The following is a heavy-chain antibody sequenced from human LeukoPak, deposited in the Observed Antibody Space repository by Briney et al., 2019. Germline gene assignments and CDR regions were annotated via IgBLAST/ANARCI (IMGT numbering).Heavy chain of an antibody. CDR3: ANFLPKNYYFDY. CDR2: ISYDGSNK. Sequence: PGGSLRLSCAASGFTFSSYAMHWVRQAPGKGLEWVAVISYDGSNKYYADSVKGRFTISRDNSKNTLYLQMNSLRAEDTAVYYCANFLPKNYYFDYWGQGTLVTVSS. D-gene: IGHD3-3*01. CDR1: GFTFSSYA. V-gene: IGHV3-30-3*01. J-gene: IGHJ4*02.